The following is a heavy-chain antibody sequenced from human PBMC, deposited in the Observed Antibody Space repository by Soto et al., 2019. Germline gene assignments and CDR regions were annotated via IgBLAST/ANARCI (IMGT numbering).Heavy chain of an antibody. Sequence: QITLKESGQTLVKPTQMLTLTCTFSGFSLSTRGVGVGWIRQPPGEALEWLALIYWDDDERYSPSLRSRLTTPKDPSKKQVVLTMPNMELVDTGTNDCTHSYSPSPDDGFDAGGQGTRVTFSS. J-gene: IGHJ3*01. CDR1: GFSLSTRGVG. CDR3: THSYSPSPDDGFDA. V-gene: IGHV2-5*02. D-gene: IGHD6-6*01. CDR2: IYWDDDE.